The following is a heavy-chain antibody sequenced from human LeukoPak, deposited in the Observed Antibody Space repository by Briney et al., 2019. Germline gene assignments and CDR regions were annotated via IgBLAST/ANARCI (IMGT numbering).Heavy chain of an antibody. CDR3: ARGTMTTVTTDISDY. CDR2: INTNTGNP. D-gene: IGHD4-17*01. V-gene: IGHV7-4-1*02. J-gene: IGHJ4*02. Sequence: ASVKVSCKASGYTFTSYAMNWVRQAPGQGLEWMGWINTNTGNPTYAQGFTGRFVFSLDTSVSTAYLQISGLKAEDTAVYYCARGTMTTVTTDISDYWGQGTLVTVSS. CDR1: GYTFTSYA.